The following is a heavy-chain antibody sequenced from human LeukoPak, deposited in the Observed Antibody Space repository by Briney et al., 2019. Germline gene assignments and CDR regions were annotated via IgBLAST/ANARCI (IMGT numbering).Heavy chain of an antibody. Sequence: GTSLRLSCAASGFTFSSYGMHWVRQAPGKGLEWVGVIGYDGNNKYYADSVKGRFTISRDNSKNTLYLQMNSLRAEDTAVYYCKKETDYVWGSLDYWGQGTLVTVSS. V-gene: IGHV3-30*18. J-gene: IGHJ4*02. D-gene: IGHD3-16*01. CDR3: KKETDYVWGSLDY. CDR1: GFTFSSYG. CDR2: IGYDGNNK.